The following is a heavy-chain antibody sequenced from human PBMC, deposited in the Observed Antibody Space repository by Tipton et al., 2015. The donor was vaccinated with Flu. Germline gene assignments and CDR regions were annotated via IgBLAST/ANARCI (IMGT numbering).Heavy chain of an antibody. CDR1: GDSLSNNMYY. D-gene: IGHD3-16*01. V-gene: IGHV4-39*07. J-gene: IGHJ3*02. Sequence: TLSLTCSVSGDSLSNNMYYWAWIRQLPGKGLEWVGSIYYIGSDYYNPSLRSRASMSVDRSKNQFSLQLKSVTAADTAVYFCARDRALGNAFPPGNGFDIWGLGSMVTVSS. CDR3: ARDRALGNAFPPGNGFDI. CDR2: IYYIGSD.